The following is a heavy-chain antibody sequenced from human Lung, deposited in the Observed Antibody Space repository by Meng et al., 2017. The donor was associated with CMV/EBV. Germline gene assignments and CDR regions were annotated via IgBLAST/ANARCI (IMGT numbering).Heavy chain of an antibody. CDR2: ISTSGGDT. D-gene: IGHD4/OR15-4a*01. CDR3: ANLGRTIRDY. V-gene: IGHV3-23*01. J-gene: IGHJ4*02. Sequence: GEALKISCAASGFTFSSHALSWGRQARGKGLEWGSSISTSGGDTYHADSEGGLFTISRDNSKKTLYLQMNSLRAEDRAVYYCANLGRTIRDYWGQGTLVTVSS. CDR1: GFTFSSHA.